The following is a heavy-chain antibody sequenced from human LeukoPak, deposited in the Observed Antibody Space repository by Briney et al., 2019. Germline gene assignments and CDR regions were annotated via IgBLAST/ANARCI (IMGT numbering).Heavy chain of an antibody. J-gene: IGHJ5*02. Sequence: AGGSLRLSCAASGFTFDDYVMHWVRQAPGKGLEWVSLISGDGGTTYYADSVKGRFTISRDNSKTSLYLQMNSLRTEDTALYYCVKVKNPGAVHWFDPWGQGTLVTVSS. D-gene: IGHD3-3*01. CDR3: VKVKNPGAVHWFDP. CDR2: ISGDGGTT. V-gene: IGHV3-43*02. CDR1: GFTFDDYV.